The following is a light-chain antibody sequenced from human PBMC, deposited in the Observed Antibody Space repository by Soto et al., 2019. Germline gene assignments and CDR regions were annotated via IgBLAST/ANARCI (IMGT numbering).Light chain of an antibody. Sequence: QSALTQPASVSGSPGQSIAISCTGTSSDVGAYNYVSWYLQYPGKAPKLVIFDVSFWPSGVSNRFSGSKSGNTASLTISGLQAEDEADYYCKSFTTSDTYVFGTGTKVTVL. CDR1: SSDVGAYNY. J-gene: IGLJ1*01. CDR3: KSFTTSDTYV. V-gene: IGLV2-14*01. CDR2: DVS.